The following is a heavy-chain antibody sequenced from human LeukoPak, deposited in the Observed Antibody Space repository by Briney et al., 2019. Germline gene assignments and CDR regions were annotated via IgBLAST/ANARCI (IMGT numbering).Heavy chain of an antibody. CDR1: GGSISSGNYY. CDR3: ARDGYDSL. Sequence: SQTLSLTCTVSGGSISSGNYYWSWIRQPAGKGLEWIGHIYTSGSTNYNPSLKSRVTISVDTSKNQFSLKLSSLTAADTAVYYCARDGYDSLWGQGTLVTVSS. J-gene: IGHJ4*02. CDR2: IYTSGST. D-gene: IGHD5-12*01. V-gene: IGHV4-61*09.